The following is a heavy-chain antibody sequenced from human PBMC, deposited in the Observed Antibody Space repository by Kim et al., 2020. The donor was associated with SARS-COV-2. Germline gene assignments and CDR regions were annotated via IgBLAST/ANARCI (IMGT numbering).Heavy chain of an antibody. D-gene: IGHD3-22*01. V-gene: IGHV5-51*01. CDR3: ATRGGYYDSSGYYRGFDY. CDR2: IYPGDSDT. Sequence: GESLKISCKGSGYNFTTYWIGWVRQMPGKGLEWMGIIYPGDSDTRYSPSFQGQVTISADKSISTAYLQWSSLKASDTAMYYCATRGGYYDSSGYYRGFDYWGQGTLVTVSS. J-gene: IGHJ4*02. CDR1: GYNFTTYW.